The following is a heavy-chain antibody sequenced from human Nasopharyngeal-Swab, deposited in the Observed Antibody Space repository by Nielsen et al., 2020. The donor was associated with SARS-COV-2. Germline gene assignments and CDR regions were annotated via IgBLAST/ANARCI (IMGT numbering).Heavy chain of an antibody. D-gene: IGHD7-27*01. CDR3: ARAWGSSGFDS. V-gene: IGHV6-1*01. CDR2: TYYRSQWFR. CDR1: EDTVSSSTAT. Sequence: SQTLSLTCAISEDTVSSSTATWSWIRQSPSRGLEWLGRTYYRSQWFRDYAVSVKSRITVNPDTSKNQFSLQLNSVTPEDTAVYYCARAWGSSGFDSWGQGTLVTVSS. J-gene: IGHJ4*02.